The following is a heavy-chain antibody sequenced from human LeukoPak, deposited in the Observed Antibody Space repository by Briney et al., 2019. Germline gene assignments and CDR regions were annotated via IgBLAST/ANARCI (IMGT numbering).Heavy chain of an antibody. CDR1: GGSISSSSYY. Sequence: SETLSLTCTVSGGSISSSSYYWGWIRQPPGKGLEWIGYIYYSGSTYYNPSLKSRVTISVDTSKNQFSLKLSSVTAADTAVYYCARHWDPVRYSSSWNGNYFDYWGQGTLVTVSS. CDR3: ARHWDPVRYSSSWNGNYFDY. V-gene: IGHV4-39*01. J-gene: IGHJ4*02. D-gene: IGHD6-13*01. CDR2: IYYSGST.